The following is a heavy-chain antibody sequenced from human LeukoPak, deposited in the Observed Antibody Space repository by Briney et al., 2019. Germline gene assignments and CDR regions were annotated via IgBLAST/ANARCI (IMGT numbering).Heavy chain of an antibody. J-gene: IGHJ3*02. Sequence: SETLSLTCAVYGGSFSGYYWSWIRQPPGKGLEWIGEINHSGSTNYNPSLKSRVTISVDTSKNQFSLKLSSVTAADTAVYYCASEYCSGGSCYMSRDAFDIWGQGTMVTVSS. D-gene: IGHD2-15*01. CDR3: ASEYCSGGSCYMSRDAFDI. CDR2: INHSGST. CDR1: GGSFSGYY. V-gene: IGHV4-34*01.